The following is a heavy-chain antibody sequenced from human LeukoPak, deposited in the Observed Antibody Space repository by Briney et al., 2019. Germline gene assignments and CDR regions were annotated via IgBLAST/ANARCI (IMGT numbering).Heavy chain of an antibody. J-gene: IGHJ3*02. D-gene: IGHD2-8*01. Sequence: GRSLRLSCAASGFAFSGYYMSWIRQAPGKGLELVSYITTGSRYTHYADSVKGRFTISRDDAKNSLYLQMNSLRAEDTAVYYCGRGDDIRAFDIWGQGTMVTVSS. V-gene: IGHV3-11*03. CDR3: GRGDDIRAFDI. CDR2: ITTGSRYT. CDR1: GFAFSGYY.